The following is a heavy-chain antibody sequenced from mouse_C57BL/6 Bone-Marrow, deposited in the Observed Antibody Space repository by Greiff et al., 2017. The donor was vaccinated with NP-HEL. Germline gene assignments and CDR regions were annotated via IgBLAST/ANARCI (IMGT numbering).Heavy chain of an antibody. Sequence: QVQLKESGAELVRPGTSVKVSCKASGYAFTNYLIEWVKQRPGQGLEWIGVINPGSGGTNYNEKFKGKATLTADKSSSTAYMQLSSLTSEDSAVYFCARRGTTVVAEDYWGQGTTLTVSS. D-gene: IGHD1-1*01. J-gene: IGHJ2*01. CDR3: ARRGTTVVAEDY. V-gene: IGHV1-54*01. CDR2: INPGSGGT. CDR1: GYAFTNYL.